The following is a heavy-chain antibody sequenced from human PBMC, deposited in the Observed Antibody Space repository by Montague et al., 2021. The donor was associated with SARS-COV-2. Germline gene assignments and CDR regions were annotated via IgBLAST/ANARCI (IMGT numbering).Heavy chain of an antibody. Sequence: SETLSLTCAVHGTSFSGYYWNWIRQPPGKGLEWIGEINHGGSTKYSPSPKSRLTISADTSKNQFSLKLTSVAAADTAVYYCARLRDGVVPSPILGVGPYYSYYYMDVWGRGTTVTASS. CDR2: INHGGST. V-gene: IGHV4-34*01. CDR1: GTSFSGYY. J-gene: IGHJ6*03. D-gene: IGHD3-10*01. CDR3: ARLRDGVVPSPILGVGPYYSYYYMDV.